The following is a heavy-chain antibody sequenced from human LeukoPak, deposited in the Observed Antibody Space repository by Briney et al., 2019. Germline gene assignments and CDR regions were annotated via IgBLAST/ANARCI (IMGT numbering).Heavy chain of an antibody. CDR3: ARSPGQSLRSAWFDP. CDR2: INHSGST. Sequence: SETLSLTCAVYGGSFSGYYWSWIRRPPGKGLEWIGEINHSGSTNYNPSLKSRVTISVDTSKNQFSLKLSSVTAADTAVYYCARSPGQSLRSAWFDPWGQGTLVTVSS. J-gene: IGHJ5*02. CDR1: GGSFSGYY. D-gene: IGHD4-17*01. V-gene: IGHV4-34*01.